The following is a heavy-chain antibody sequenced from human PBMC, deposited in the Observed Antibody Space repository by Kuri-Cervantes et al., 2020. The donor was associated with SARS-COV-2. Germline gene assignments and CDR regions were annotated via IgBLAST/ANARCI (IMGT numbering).Heavy chain of an antibody. V-gene: IGHV3-7*01. Sequence: GESLKISCATSGFTFSSFWMTWVRQVPGKGLEWVAVTRQDGSDKSYVDSVKGRFTISRDNAKNSLFLQMNSLRAEDTAVYYCARGWELLDYWGQGTLVTVSS. CDR3: ARGWELLDY. CDR2: TRQDGSDK. CDR1: GFTFSSFW. D-gene: IGHD1-26*01. J-gene: IGHJ4*02.